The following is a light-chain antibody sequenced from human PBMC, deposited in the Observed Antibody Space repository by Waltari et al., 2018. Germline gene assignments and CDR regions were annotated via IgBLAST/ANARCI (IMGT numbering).Light chain of an antibody. Sequence: EVVLMQSPGTLSLSPGERATLSCRASQTISSNYLAWYQQKPGQAPRLFIYAASRRATGIPDRFSGSGSGTDFTLTITRLEPEDFAVYFCHNYGGSVWTFGQGTKVEVK. J-gene: IGKJ1*01. CDR2: AAS. CDR1: QTISSNY. CDR3: HNYGGSVWT. V-gene: IGKV3-20*01.